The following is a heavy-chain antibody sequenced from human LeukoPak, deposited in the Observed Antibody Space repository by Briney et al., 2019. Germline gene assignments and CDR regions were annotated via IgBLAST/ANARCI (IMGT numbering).Heavy chain of an antibody. D-gene: IGHD6-13*01. CDR2: ISGSSISS. V-gene: IGHV3-23*01. J-gene: IGHJ4*02. CDR1: GFTFSSYA. Sequence: GGSLRLSCAASGFTFSSYAMSWVRQAPGKGLEWVSVISGSSISSYYADSVKGRFTISRDNSKNTLYLQMNSLRAEDTAVYYCAKSRPYSSSWYCFDYWGQGTLVTVSS. CDR3: AKSRPYSSSWYCFDY.